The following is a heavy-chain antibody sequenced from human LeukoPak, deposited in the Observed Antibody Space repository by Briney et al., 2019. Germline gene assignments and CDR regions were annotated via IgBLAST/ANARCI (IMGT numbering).Heavy chain of an antibody. V-gene: IGHV3-21*01. CDR2: ISSSSSYI. CDR1: GFTFSSYS. CDR3: ARDVVVPAATIDY. D-gene: IGHD2-2*01. J-gene: IGHJ4*02. Sequence: GGSLRLSCAASGFTFSSYSMNWVRQAPGKGLEWVSSISSSSSYIYYADSVKGRFTISRDNAKNSLYLQMNSLRAEDTAVYYCARDVVVPAATIDYWGQGTLVTVSS.